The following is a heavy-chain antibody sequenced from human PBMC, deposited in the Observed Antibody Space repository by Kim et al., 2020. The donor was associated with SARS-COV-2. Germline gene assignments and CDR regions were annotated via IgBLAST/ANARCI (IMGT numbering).Heavy chain of an antibody. CDR3: AREILERRYYYYYGMDV. Sequence: ASVKVSCKASGYTFTSYAMHWVRQAPGQRLEWMGWINAGNGNTKYSQKFQGRVTITRDTSASTAYMELSSLRSEDTAVYYCAREILERRYYYYYGMDVWGQGTTVTVSS. CDR2: INAGNGNT. D-gene: IGHD1-1*01. V-gene: IGHV1-3*01. J-gene: IGHJ6*02. CDR1: GYTFTSYA.